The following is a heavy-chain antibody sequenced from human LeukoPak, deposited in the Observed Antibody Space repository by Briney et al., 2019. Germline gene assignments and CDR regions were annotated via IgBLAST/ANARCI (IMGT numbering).Heavy chain of an antibody. J-gene: IGHJ5*02. V-gene: IGHV1-18*01. CDR1: GYTFTSYG. Sequence: GASVKVSCKASGYTFTSYGISWVRQALGQGLEWMGWISAYNGNTNYAQKLQGRVTMTTDTSTSTAYMELRSLRSDDTAVYYCARVTRTAPIAAAGTGGVSMYNWFDPWGQGTLVTVSS. D-gene: IGHD6-13*01. CDR2: ISAYNGNT. CDR3: ARVTRTAPIAAAGTGGVSMYNWFDP.